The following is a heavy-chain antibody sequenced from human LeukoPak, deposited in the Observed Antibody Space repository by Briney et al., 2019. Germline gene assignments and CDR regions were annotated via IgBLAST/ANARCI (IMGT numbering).Heavy chain of an antibody. J-gene: IGHJ4*02. CDR2: IIPIFGTA. Sequence: SVKVSCEASGGTFSSYAISWVRQAPGQGLEWMGGIIPIFGTANYAQKFQGRVTITADESTSTAYMELSSLRSEDTAVYYCARDYVPYYYGSGSYYSGDYWGQGTLVTVSS. D-gene: IGHD3-10*01. V-gene: IGHV1-69*13. CDR3: ARDYVPYYYGSGSYYSGDY. CDR1: GGTFSSYA.